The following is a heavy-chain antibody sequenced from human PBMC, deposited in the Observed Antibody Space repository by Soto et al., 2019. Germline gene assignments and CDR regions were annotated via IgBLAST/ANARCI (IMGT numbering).Heavy chain of an antibody. CDR2: IYDSGTT. CDR3: ARSPLRGTMAGWGWFDP. D-gene: IGHD3-3*01. CDR1: GGSISGYY. Sequence: SETLSLTCTVSGGSISGYYWSWIRQPPGNGLEWIGYIYDSGTTNYNSSLKSRVTISVDTSKNQFSLKLSSVTAADTAVYYCARSPLRGTMAGWGWFDPWGQGTLVTVSS. J-gene: IGHJ5*02. V-gene: IGHV4-59*01.